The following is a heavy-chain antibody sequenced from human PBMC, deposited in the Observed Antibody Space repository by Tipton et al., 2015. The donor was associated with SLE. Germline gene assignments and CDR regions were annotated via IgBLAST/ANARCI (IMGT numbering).Heavy chain of an antibody. V-gene: IGHV4-34*01. D-gene: IGHD3-22*01. J-gene: IGHJ6*03. CDR2: INHSGST. Sequence: TLSLTCAVYGGSFSGYYWSWIRQPPGKGLEWIGEINHSGSTNYNPSLKSRATISVDASKNQFSLKLSSVTAADTAVYYCARGLNYYDSSGYSPFYYMDVWGKGTTVTVSS. CDR3: ARGLNYYDSSGYSPFYYMDV. CDR1: GGSFSGYY.